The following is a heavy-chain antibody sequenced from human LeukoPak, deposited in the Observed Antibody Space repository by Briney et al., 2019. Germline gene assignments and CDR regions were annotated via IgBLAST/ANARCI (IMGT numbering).Heavy chain of an antibody. Sequence: ASAKVSCKASGYTFTGYYMHWVRRAPGQGLEWMGWINPNSGGTNYAQKLQGWVTMTRDTSISTAYMELSRLRSGDTAVYYCARAAYGSGSYYNLYYFDYWGQGTLVTVSS. J-gene: IGHJ4*02. CDR3: ARAAYGSGSYYNLYYFDY. CDR1: GYTFTGYY. V-gene: IGHV1-2*04. D-gene: IGHD3-10*01. CDR2: INPNSGGT.